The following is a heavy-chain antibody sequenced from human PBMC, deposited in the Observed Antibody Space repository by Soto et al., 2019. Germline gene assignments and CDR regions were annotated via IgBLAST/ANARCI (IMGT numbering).Heavy chain of an antibody. V-gene: IGHV1-69*01. D-gene: IGHD1-26*01. CDR1: GGTFSSYA. CDR2: IIPIFGTA. Sequence: QVQLVQSGAEVKKPGSSVKVSCKASGGTFSSYAISWVRQAPGQGLEWMGGIIPIFGTANYAQKFQGRVTITADESTSTAYMELSSLRSEDTAVYYCARERSGWELRLPGAFDIWGQGTMVTVSS. CDR3: ARERSGWELRLPGAFDI. J-gene: IGHJ3*02.